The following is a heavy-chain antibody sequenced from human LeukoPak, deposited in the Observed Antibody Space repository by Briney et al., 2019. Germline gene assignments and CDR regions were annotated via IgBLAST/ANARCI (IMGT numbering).Heavy chain of an antibody. V-gene: IGHV4-34*01. CDR3: ARGSGGNLAS. J-gene: IGHJ4*02. Sequence: SETLSLTCAVYGGSFSGYFWSWIRQPPGKGLEWIGEISQSGSTNYNPSLKSRVTISADTSKNHFSLRLSSLTAADTAVYCCARGSGGNLASGGQGTLVTVSA. CDR2: ISQSGST. CDR1: GGSFSGYF. D-gene: IGHD4-23*01.